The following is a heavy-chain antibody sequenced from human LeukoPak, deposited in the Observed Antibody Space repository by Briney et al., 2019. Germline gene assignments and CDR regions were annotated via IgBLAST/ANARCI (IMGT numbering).Heavy chain of an antibody. CDR2: IKQDGSEK. Sequence: PGGSLRLSCAASGFTFSSYWMSWVRQAPGKGLEWVANIKQDGSEKYYVDSVKGRFTISRDNSKNTLYLQMNSLSAEDTAVYYCAKDLGGKPYYYYGMDVWGQGTTVTVSS. CDR1: GFTFSSYW. D-gene: IGHD3-16*01. CDR3: AKDLGGKPYYYYGMDV. V-gene: IGHV3-7*03. J-gene: IGHJ6*02.